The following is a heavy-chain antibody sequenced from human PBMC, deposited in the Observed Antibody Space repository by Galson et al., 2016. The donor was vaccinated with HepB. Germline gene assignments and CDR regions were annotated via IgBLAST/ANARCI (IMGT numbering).Heavy chain of an antibody. J-gene: IGHJ4*02. Sequence: SLRLSCAASGFTLSTYAMSWVRQAPGKGLEWVSTIRGNGGSTSYADPVKGRFTISRDSSKNTVYLQMNSLRAGDTAVYYCAKGGMLIPRFDYWGQGTLVTVSS. CDR3: AKGGMLIPRFDY. CDR2: IRGNGGST. D-gene: IGHD3-16*01. V-gene: IGHV3-23*01. CDR1: GFTLSTYA.